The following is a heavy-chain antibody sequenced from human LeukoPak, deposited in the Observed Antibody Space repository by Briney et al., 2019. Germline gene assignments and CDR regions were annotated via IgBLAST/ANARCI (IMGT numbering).Heavy chain of an antibody. CDR1: GFTFSSYS. D-gene: IGHD3-10*02. V-gene: IGHV3-48*04. J-gene: IGHJ6*04. Sequence: GGSLRLSCVASGFTFSSYSMNWVRQAPGEGLEWVSYISSLSGTIYYADSVKGRFTISRDNAKDSLYLQMNSLRAEDTAVYYCAELGITMIGGVWGKGTTVTISS. CDR2: ISSLSGTI. CDR3: AELGITMIGGV.